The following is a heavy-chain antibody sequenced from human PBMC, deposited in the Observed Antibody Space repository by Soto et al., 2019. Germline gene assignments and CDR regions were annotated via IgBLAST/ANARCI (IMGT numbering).Heavy chain of an antibody. CDR1: GYTFTRSG. CDR3: ARDQGIPDFGVYSMYYSCMDV. J-gene: IGHJ6*03. CDR2: INPDNGNT. Sequence: ASVKVSCKASGYTFTRSGISWVRQAPGQGLEWLGWINPDNGNTNYAQHLQGRVSLTTDTSTSTAYMDLRSLRSDDTAVYYCARDQGIPDFGVYSMYYSCMDVWG. D-gene: IGHD3-3*01. V-gene: IGHV1-18*01.